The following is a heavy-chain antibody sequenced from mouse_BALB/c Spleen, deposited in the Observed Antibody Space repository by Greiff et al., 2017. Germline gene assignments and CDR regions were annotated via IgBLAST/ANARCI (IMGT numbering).Heavy chain of an antibody. CDR1: GYTFTSYW. CDR3: TRWNGNYHWYFDV. V-gene: IGHV1-69*02. D-gene: IGHD2-1*01. CDR2: IYPSDSYT. Sequence: VQLQQPGAELVRPGASVKLSCKASGYTFTSYWINWVKQRPGQGLEWIGNIYPSDSYTNYNQKFKDKATLTVDKSSSTAYMQLSSPTSEDSAVYYCTRWNGNYHWYFDVWGAGTTVTVSS. J-gene: IGHJ1*01.